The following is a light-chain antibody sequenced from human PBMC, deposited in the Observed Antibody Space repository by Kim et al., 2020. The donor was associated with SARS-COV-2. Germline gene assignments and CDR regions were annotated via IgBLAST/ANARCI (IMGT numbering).Light chain of an antibody. J-gene: IGLJ2*01. CDR3: NSRDSSGNRGV. CDR1: SLRSYY. CDR2: GKN. Sequence: ALGQTVRITRQGDSLRSYYASWYQQKPGQAPVLVIYGKNNRPSGIPDRFSGSSSGNTASLTITGAQAEDEADYYCNSRDSSGNRGVFGGGTQLTVL. V-gene: IGLV3-19*01.